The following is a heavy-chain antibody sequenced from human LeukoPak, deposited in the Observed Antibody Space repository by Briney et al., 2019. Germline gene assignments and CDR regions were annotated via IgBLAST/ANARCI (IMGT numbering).Heavy chain of an antibody. Sequence: GGSLRLSCAASGFTFSRHGMHWVRQAPGKGLEWVAFIRYDASDKYYADSVKGRFTISRDNSKNTLYLQMNSLRAEDTAVYYCGTAAAGPVYFDYWGQGTLVTVSS. CDR3: GTAAAGPVYFDY. V-gene: IGHV3-30*02. D-gene: IGHD6-13*01. J-gene: IGHJ4*02. CDR1: GFTFSRHG. CDR2: IRYDASDK.